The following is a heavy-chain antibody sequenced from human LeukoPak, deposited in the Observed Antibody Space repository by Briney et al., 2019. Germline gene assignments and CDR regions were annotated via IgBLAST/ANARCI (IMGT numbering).Heavy chain of an antibody. J-gene: IGHJ4*02. V-gene: IGHV3-23*01. Sequence: GGSLRLSCAVSGFTFSSYAMNWVRQAPGKGLEWVSSISVSGGTTYYADSVKGRFTISRDNSKNTLYLQMNSQRAEDTAIYYCAKDCSGSGSFYDYWGQGTLVTVSS. CDR2: ISVSGGTT. D-gene: IGHD1-26*01. CDR1: GFTFSSYA. CDR3: AKDCSGSGSFYDY.